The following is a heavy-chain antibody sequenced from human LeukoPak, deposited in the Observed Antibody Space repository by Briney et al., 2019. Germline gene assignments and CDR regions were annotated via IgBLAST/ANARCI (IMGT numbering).Heavy chain of an antibody. Sequence: GGSLRLSRAASGFTFSSYAMHWVRQAPGKGLEWVAVISYDGSNKYYADSVKGRFTISRDNSKNTLYLQMNSLRAEDTAVYYCARDATVTTVGATLYWGQGTLVTVSS. CDR3: ARDATVTTVGATLY. J-gene: IGHJ4*02. CDR2: ISYDGSNK. D-gene: IGHD4-17*01. CDR1: GFTFSSYA. V-gene: IGHV3-30*04.